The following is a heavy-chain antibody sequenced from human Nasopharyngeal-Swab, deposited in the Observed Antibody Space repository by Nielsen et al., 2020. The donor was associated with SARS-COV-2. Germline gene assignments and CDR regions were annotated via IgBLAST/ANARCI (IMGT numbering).Heavy chain of an antibody. CDR1: GGTISSYA. D-gene: IGHD3-16*01. J-gene: IGHJ5*02. V-gene: IGHV1-69*13. CDR2: IIPNFGTA. CDR3: ARELDYPLVNWLDP. Sequence: SVKVSCKASGGTISSYAFSWVRQAPGQGLEWMGGIIPNFGTANYAQKLQGRVTITADESTSTAYMELSSRRSEDTAVYYCARELDYPLVNWLDPWGQGTLVTVSS.